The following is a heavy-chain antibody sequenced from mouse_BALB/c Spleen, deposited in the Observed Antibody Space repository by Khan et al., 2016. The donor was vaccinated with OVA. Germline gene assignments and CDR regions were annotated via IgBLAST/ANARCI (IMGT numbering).Heavy chain of an antibody. D-gene: IGHD1-1*02. Sequence: QVQLQQPGAELVKPWASVKLSCKVSGYTFTRYWMQWVKQRPGQGLEWIGEIDPSDSNTNYNQKFKSKATFTVDKSTSTAYMQLSCLTSEDSAVYYCGIYGSYFAYWGPGTMVTVSA. CDR3: GIYGSYFAY. CDR2: IDPSDSNT. CDR1: GYTFTRYW. J-gene: IGHJ3*01. V-gene: IGHV1-69*02.